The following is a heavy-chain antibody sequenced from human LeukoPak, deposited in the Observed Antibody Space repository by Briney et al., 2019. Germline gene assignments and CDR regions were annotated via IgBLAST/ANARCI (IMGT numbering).Heavy chain of an antibody. CDR3: ARSGSYYVYYYYGMDV. J-gene: IGHJ6*02. V-gene: IGHV3-30-3*01. Sequence: GGSLRLSCAASGFTFSSYAMHWVRQAPGKGLEWVAVISYDGSNKYYADSVKGRFTISRDNSKNTLYLQMNSLRAEDTAVYYCARSGSYYVYYYYGMDVWGQGTTVTVSS. D-gene: IGHD1-26*01. CDR1: GFTFSSYA. CDR2: ISYDGSNK.